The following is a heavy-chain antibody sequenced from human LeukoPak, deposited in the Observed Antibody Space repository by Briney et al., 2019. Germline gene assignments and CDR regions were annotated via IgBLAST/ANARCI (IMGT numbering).Heavy chain of an antibody. CDR1: GFTFRNYA. Sequence: GGSLRLSCTASGFTFRNYAMNWVRQAPGKGLEWVSSISGSGGGANYADSVKGRFTISRDNSKNTLYVQMNSLRAEDTAVYYCAKRRTTVITMDYFDYWGQGTLVTVSS. CDR3: AKRRTTVITMDYFDY. V-gene: IGHV3-23*01. CDR2: ISGSGGGA. D-gene: IGHD4-17*01. J-gene: IGHJ4*02.